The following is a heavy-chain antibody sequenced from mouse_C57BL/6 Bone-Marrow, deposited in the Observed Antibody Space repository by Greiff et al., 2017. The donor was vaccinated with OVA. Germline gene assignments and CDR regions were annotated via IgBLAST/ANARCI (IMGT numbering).Heavy chain of an antibody. J-gene: IGHJ3*01. V-gene: IGHV14-4*01. CDR3: STSAQARVAY. CDR2: IDPENGDT. Sequence: VQLQQSGAELVRPGASVKLSCTASGFNIKDDYMNWVKQRPEQGLEWIGWIDPENGDTEYASKFQGKATIPADTSSNTAYLQLRSLTSEDTAVYYCSTSAQARVAYWGKGTLVTVSA. D-gene: IGHD3-2*02. CDR1: GFNIKDDY.